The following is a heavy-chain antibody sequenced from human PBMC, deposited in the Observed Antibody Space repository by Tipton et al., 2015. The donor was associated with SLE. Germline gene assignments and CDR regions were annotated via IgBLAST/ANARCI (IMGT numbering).Heavy chain of an antibody. CDR1: GFTFSNYG. CDR3: ARNPRGDWFDP. V-gene: IGHV3-21*01. D-gene: IGHD3-10*01. J-gene: IGHJ5*02. CDR2: ISSSSSYI. Sequence: SLRLSCEASGFTFSNYGMHWVRQAPGKGLEWVSSISSSSSYIYYADSVKGRFTISRDNAKNSLYLQMNSLRAEDTAVYYCARNPRGDWFDPWGQGTLVTVSS.